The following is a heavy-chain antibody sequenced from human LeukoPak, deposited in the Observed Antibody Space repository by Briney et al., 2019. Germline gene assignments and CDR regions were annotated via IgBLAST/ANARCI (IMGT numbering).Heavy chain of an antibody. CDR1: GFTFSSYA. J-gene: IGHJ6*02. V-gene: IGHV3-23*01. D-gene: IGHD3-3*01. CDR3: AKGNYDFWSGSDV. CDR2: ISGSGGST. Sequence: PGGSLRLSCAASGFTFSSYAMSWVRKAPGKGLEWVSGISGSGGSTYYADSVKGRFTISRDNSKNTLYLQMNSLRAEDTAVYYCAKGNYDFWSGSDVWGQGTTVTVSS.